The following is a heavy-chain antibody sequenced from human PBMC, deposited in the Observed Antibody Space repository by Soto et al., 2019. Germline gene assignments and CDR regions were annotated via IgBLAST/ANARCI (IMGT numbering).Heavy chain of an antibody. CDR3: AADVPSQGRGEFDY. CDR1: GFTFSSAW. V-gene: IGHV3-15*07. Sequence: EVQLVESGGGLVKSGWALRVSCAASGFTFSSAWMTWVRQAPGKGLEWVGRIKSKVDGDTTDYAAPVKGRLTISRDDSESTLYLQMNSLKSEDTAVYYCAADVPSQGRGEFDYWGQGILVTVSS. CDR2: IKSKVDGDTT. J-gene: IGHJ4*02.